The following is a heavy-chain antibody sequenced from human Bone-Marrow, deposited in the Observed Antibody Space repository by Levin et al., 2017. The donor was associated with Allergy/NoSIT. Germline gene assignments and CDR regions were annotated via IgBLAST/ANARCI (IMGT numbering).Heavy chain of an antibody. V-gene: IGHV3-66*01. CDR3: ARGLRGEHYYGMDV. CDR1: GFTVSSNY. CDR2: FYSSGNS. D-gene: IGHD3-10*01. J-gene: IGHJ6*02. Sequence: GGSLRLSCAASGFTVSSNYVTWVRQAPGKGLQCVSVFYSSGNSYYADPVKGRFTISRDDSKNTLYLQMKSLRADDTGVYYCARGLRGEHYYGMDVWGRGTTVIVSS.